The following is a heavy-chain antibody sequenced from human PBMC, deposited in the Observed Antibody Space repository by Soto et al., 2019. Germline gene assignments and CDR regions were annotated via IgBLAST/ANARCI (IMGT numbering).Heavy chain of an antibody. CDR3: EAEMTFGKLSVV. D-gene: IGHD3-16*02. Sequence: QVQLVQSGAEVKKPGSSVKVSCKASGDTDTNYVISWVRQAPGQGLEWMGGIFPKFGTTYSAQKLQDRLTSTADESTSTVYMQLSSLRLDDTAVYYCEAEMTFGKLSVVWGQGTTVTVSS. V-gene: IGHV1-69*01. CDR2: IFPKFGTT. CDR1: GDTDTNYV. J-gene: IGHJ6*02.